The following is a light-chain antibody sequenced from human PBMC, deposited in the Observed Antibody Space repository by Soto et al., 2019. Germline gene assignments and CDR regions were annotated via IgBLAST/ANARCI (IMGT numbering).Light chain of an antibody. V-gene: IGKV3-11*01. CDR3: QQRSNWRPP. Sequence: EIVLTQSPATLSLSPGERATLSCRASQSISSYLAWYQQKPGQAPRLLIYDASSRATGIPARFSGSGSGTDFTLTISSLEPEDFAVYYCQQRSNWRPPFGGGTKVEIK. CDR1: QSISSY. J-gene: IGKJ4*01. CDR2: DAS.